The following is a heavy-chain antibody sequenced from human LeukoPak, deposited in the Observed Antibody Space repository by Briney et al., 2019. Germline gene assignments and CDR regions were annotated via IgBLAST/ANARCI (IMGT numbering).Heavy chain of an antibody. V-gene: IGHV1-2*02. CDR1: GYTFTSYY. Sequence: ASVKVSCKASGYTFTSYYMHWVRQAPGQGLEWMGWMNPKSGGTNYAQKFEARATMNRDTSISTAYMELSRLRFDDTAVYYCARELYTAMPHWGQGTLVTVSS. CDR2: MNPKSGGT. CDR3: ARELYTAMPH. D-gene: IGHD5-18*01. J-gene: IGHJ4*02.